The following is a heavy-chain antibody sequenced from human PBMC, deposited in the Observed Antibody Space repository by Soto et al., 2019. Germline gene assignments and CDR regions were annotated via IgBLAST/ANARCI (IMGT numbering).Heavy chain of an antibody. CDR2: ISPIFGTA. D-gene: IGHD2-15*01. CDR1: GGTFRSYA. J-gene: IGHJ5*02. CDR3: ARAHLKSDIVVVVAATPNWFDP. Sequence: QVQLVQSGAEVKKPGSSVKVSCKASGGTFRSYAISWVRQAPGQVLEWMGGISPIFGTANYEQELQGRVTITADESTSTGYMELSSLSCEGTAVYYCARAHLKSDIVVVVAATPNWFDPWGQGTLVTVSS. V-gene: IGHV1-69*12.